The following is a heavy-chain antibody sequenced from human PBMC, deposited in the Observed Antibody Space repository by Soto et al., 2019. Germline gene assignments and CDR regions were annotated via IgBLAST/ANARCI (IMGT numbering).Heavy chain of an antibody. CDR1: GFTVSSNY. CDR2: IYSGGST. CDR3: ARCPIYSSSLYFDY. J-gene: IGHJ4*02. V-gene: IGHV3-53*04. D-gene: IGHD6-6*01. Sequence: EVQLVESGGGLVQPGGSLRLSCAASGFTVSSNYMSWVRQAPGKGLEWVSVIYSGGSTYYADSVKGRFTISRHNSKNTLYRQMNSLRAEDTAVYYCARCPIYSSSLYFDYWGQGTLVTVSS.